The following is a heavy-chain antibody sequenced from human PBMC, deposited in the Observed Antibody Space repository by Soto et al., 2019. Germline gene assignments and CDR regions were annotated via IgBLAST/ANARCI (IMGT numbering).Heavy chain of an antibody. V-gene: IGHV3-11*01. CDR1: GFTFSDYY. J-gene: IGHJ6*03. Sequence: GGSLRLSCAASGFTFSDYYMSWIRQAPGKGLEWVSYISSSGSTIYYADSVKGRFTISRDNAKNSLYLQMNSLRAEDTAVYYCARDFRDYGDYGALEYYYYMDVWGKGTTVTVSS. CDR3: ARDFRDYGDYGALEYYYYMDV. CDR2: ISSSGSTI. D-gene: IGHD4-17*01.